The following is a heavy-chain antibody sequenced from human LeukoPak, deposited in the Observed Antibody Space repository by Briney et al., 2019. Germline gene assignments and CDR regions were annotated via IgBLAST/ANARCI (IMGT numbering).Heavy chain of an antibody. Sequence: PSETLSLTRAVSVGSSSVYYWSWSRQPPGKGREWIGEINNSGSTNYNPSLKSRVTISVDTSKNHFSLKLSSGTAADTAVYYCAGRGRYNWDDVGYYFDYWGQGTLVTVSS. CDR2: INNSGST. CDR3: AGRGRYNWDDVGYYFDY. D-gene: IGHD1-1*01. V-gene: IGHV4-34*01. CDR1: VGSSSVYY. J-gene: IGHJ4*02.